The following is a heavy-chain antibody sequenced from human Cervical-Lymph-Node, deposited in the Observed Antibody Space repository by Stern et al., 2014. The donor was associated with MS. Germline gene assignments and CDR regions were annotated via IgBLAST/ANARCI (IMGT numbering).Heavy chain of an antibody. CDR1: GFPFSNYG. CDR2: IWYDGSKM. J-gene: IGHJ4*02. V-gene: IGHV3-33*01. D-gene: IGHD4-17*01. CDR3: ARGDYGNYLDY. Sequence: VQLEESGGGVVQPGRSLRLSCAASGFPFSNYGMHWVRQAPGKGLEWVAVIWYDGSKMFYADSVKGRFTVSRDISKNMVYLQMSSLTIEDTGLYYCARGDYGNYLDYWGQGTLVIVSS.